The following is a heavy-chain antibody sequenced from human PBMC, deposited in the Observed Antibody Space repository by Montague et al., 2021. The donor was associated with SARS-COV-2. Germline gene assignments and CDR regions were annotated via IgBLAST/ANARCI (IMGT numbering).Heavy chain of an antibody. CDR2: TNQRGSI. CDR3: SRGQQGDNMVVVVFGFYYYVDV. D-gene: IGHD3-22*01. CDR1: GGSIIGIN. J-gene: IGHJ6*03. V-gene: IGHV4-34*01. Sequence: SETLSLTCAVSGGSIIGINWIWVCKRPGEGQELNGETNQRGSINYNPSLTSQVTILVDSSKNQFSLNLTSVTAADTAVYYCSRGQQGDNMVVVVFGFYYYVDVGGNGATVAVCS.